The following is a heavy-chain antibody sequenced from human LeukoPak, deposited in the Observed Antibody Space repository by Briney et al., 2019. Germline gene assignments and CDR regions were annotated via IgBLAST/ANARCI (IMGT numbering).Heavy chain of an antibody. J-gene: IGHJ6*03. V-gene: IGHV1-69*05. D-gene: IGHD6-19*01. CDR3: ATDRRESSSGWYQGYYYMDV. CDR2: IIPIFGTA. Sequence: ASVKVSCKASGGTFSSYAISWVRQAPGQGLEWMGGIIPIFGTANYAQKFQGRVTITTDESTSTAYMELSSLRSEDTAVYYCATDRRESSSGWYQGYYYMDVWGKGTTVTVSS. CDR1: GGTFSSYA.